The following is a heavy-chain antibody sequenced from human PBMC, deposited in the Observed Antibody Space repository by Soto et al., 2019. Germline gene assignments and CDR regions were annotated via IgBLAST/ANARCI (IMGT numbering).Heavy chain of an antibody. CDR3: ARHDYSDRTFDI. Sequence: SETPSLTCTVSGGSVGSGAYYWSWIRQPPGNALEWIGYIQYSGGTNYNSSLKSRVTISVDRSRNQFSLKLTSVTAADTAFYYCARHDYSDRTFDIWGQGTMVTVSS. J-gene: IGHJ3*02. CDR1: GGSVGSGAYY. D-gene: IGHD3-22*01. V-gene: IGHV4-61*08. CDR2: IQYSGGT.